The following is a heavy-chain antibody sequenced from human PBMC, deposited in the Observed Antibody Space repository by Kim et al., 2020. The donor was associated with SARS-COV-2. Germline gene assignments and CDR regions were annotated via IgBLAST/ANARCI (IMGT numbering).Heavy chain of an antibody. V-gene: IGHV3-15*01. CDR3: TTVVSLGYYDSSGYYYGLYYYYYGMDV. D-gene: IGHD3-22*01. CDR1: GFTFSNAW. J-gene: IGHJ6*02. Sequence: GGSLRLSCAASGFTFSNAWMSWVRQAPGKGLEWVGRIKSKTDGGTTDYAAPVKGRFTISRDDSKNTLYLQMNSLKTEDTAVYYCTTVVSLGYYDSSGYYYGLYYYYYGMDVWGQGTTVTVSS. CDR2: IKSKTDGGTT.